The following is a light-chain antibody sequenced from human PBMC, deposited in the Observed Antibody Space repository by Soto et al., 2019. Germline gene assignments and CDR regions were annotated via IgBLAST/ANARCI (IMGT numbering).Light chain of an antibody. CDR2: WAS. J-gene: IGKJ2*01. CDR1: QSVLYNSNNKNY. V-gene: IGKV4-1*01. CDR3: QHHHNPPPGYT. Sequence: DIVLTQSPDSLAVSLGERATINCRSSQSVLYNSNNKNYLAWYQQKPGQPPKLLIYWASTRESGVPDRFSGSGSGTDFTLTISSLQAEDVAIYYCQHHHNPPPGYTFGQGTKLEIK.